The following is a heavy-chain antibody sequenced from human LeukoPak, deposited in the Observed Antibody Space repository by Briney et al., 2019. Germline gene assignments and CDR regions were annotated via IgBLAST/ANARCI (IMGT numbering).Heavy chain of an antibody. CDR3: ARAGQSIAARPGFYYYYMDV. D-gene: IGHD6-6*01. Sequence: SVKVSCKASGGTFSSYAISWVRQAPGQGLEWMGGIIPIFGTANYAQKFQGRVTITADESTSTAYMELSSLRSEDTAVYYCARAGQSIAARPGFYYYYMDVWGKGTTVTVSS. V-gene: IGHV1-69*13. J-gene: IGHJ6*03. CDR1: GGTFSSYA. CDR2: IIPIFGTA.